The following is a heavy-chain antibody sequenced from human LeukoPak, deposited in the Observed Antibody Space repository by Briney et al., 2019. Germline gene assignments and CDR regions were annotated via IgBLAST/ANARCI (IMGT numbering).Heavy chain of an antibody. Sequence: GGSLRLSCAASGFTFSIYAMNWVRQAPGEGPEWVSSISGSGGEIRYADSVKGRFTISRDNSQNTLYLRMNSLRVEDTAIYYCARSVPDYTRFDYWGQGALVTVSS. CDR1: GFTFSIYA. CDR2: ISGSGGEI. D-gene: IGHD4-11*01. V-gene: IGHV3-23*01. J-gene: IGHJ4*02. CDR3: ARSVPDYTRFDY.